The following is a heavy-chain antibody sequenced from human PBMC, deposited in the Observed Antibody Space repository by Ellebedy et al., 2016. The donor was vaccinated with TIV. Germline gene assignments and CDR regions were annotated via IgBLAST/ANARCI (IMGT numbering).Heavy chain of an antibody. CDR1: GFTFSSYA. D-gene: IGHD2-15*01. Sequence: GGSLRLSXAASGFTFSSYAMAWVRHISGKGMECVATIRGSGDKTYYAESVRGRFTISRHNAKNSLYLQINSLRAEDTAVYYCARDHEPHCSGGSCSLFDYWGQGILVTVSS. V-gene: IGHV3-23*01. J-gene: IGHJ4*02. CDR2: IRGSGDKT. CDR3: ARDHEPHCSGGSCSLFDY.